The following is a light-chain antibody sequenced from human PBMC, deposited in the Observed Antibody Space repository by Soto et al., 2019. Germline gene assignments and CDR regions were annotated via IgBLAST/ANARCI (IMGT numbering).Light chain of an antibody. CDR3: QQSNSFPLT. Sequence: DIQMTQSPSSVSASVGDRVTITCRASQAIGRWLAWYQQTPGKAPDLLIYSAVNLESGVPSRFSGTTSGTDFVLTITNLQPEDFATYYCQQSNSFPLTFGGGTKVEIK. J-gene: IGKJ4*01. V-gene: IGKV1-12*01. CDR2: SAV. CDR1: QAIGRW.